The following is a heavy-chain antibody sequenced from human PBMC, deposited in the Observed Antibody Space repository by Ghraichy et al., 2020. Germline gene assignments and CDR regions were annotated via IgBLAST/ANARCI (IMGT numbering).Heavy chain of an antibody. CDR1: GFTFSSYA. J-gene: IGHJ4*02. CDR2: ISGSGGST. CDR3: GKDRSWYSSSWCSDY. V-gene: IGHV3-23*01. Sequence: LSLTCAASGFTFSSYAMSWVRQAPGKGLEWVSVISGSGGSTYYADSVKGRFTIPRDNSKNTLYLQMNSLRAEDTAVYYCGKDRSWYSSSWCSDYWGQGTRVTVSS. D-gene: IGHD6-13*01.